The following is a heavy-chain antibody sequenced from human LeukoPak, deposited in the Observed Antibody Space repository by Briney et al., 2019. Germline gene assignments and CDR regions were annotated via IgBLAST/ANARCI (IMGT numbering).Heavy chain of an antibody. Sequence: SETLSLTCIVSGGSISNYWWSWIRQPPGKGLEWIGYIYNSGDTKYNPSLTSRVTISVDTSKNQFSLKLSSVTAADTAVYYCARGNSSGWYLHYYYYMDVWGKGTTVTVSS. D-gene: IGHD6-19*01. V-gene: IGHV4-59*01. J-gene: IGHJ6*03. CDR2: IYNSGDT. CDR1: GGSISNYW. CDR3: ARGNSSGWYLHYYYYMDV.